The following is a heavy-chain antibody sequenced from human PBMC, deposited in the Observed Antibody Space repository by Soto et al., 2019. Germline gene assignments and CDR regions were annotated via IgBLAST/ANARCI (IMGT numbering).Heavy chain of an antibody. J-gene: IGHJ3*01. D-gene: IGHD3-10*01. CDR3: ARDANRHGAGSVRAAFDF. CDR2: AWYRSQWFY. CDR1: GGSESGNSVC. Sequence: PAHSRTGVLRGGSESGNSVCSYCIRQYPSRGLEWLGRAWYRSQWFYDYSESVRSRMTINPDASTNQFSLHLNSVTPEDTAVYYCARDANRHGAGSVRAAFDFWGQGTIVTVSS. V-gene: IGHV6-1*01.